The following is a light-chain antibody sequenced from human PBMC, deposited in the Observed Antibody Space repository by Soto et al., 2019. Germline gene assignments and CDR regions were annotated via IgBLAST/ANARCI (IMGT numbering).Light chain of an antibody. J-gene: IGKJ1*01. CDR3: QQYGNSTQT. CDR2: GAS. CDR1: QSVSSSY. V-gene: IGKV3-20*01. Sequence: EIVFTQSPGTLSLSPGERATLSCRASQSVSSSYLAWYQQKPGQAPRLIIYGASSRATGIPNRFSGSGSGTEFTLTISRLEPEDFAVYYCQQYGNSTQTFGQGTKVDIK.